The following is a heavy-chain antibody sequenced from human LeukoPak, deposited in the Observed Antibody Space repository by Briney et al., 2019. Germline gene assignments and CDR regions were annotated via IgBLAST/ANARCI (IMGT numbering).Heavy chain of an antibody. J-gene: IGHJ5*02. CDR2: FDPEDGET. D-gene: IGHD6-25*01. V-gene: IGHV1-24*01. CDR1: GYTLTELS. Sequence: ASVKVSCKVSGYTLTELSMHWVRQAPGKGLEWMGGFDPEDGETIYAQKFQGRVTMTEDTSTDTAYMELSSLRSEDTAVYYCARDAPQTSGYLSWGQRTLVTVSS. CDR3: ARDAPQTSGYLS.